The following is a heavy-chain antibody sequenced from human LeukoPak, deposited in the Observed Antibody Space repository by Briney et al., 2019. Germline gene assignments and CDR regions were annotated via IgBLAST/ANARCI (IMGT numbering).Heavy chain of an antibody. D-gene: IGHD5-18*01. Sequence: PSETLSLTCTVSGGSISSSSYYWGWIRQPPGKGLEWIGSIYYSGSTYYNPSLKSRVTISVDTSKNQFSLKLNSVTAADTAMYYCARVRGLTANYDFWGQGTLVTVST. J-gene: IGHJ4*02. CDR3: ARVRGLTANYDF. CDR2: IYYSGST. CDR1: GGSISSSSYY. V-gene: IGHV4-39*01.